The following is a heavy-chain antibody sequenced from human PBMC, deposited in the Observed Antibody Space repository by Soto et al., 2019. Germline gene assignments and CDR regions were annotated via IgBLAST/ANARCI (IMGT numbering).Heavy chain of an antibody. V-gene: IGHV2-5*01. Sequence: QITLKESGPTRVKPTQTLTLTCTLSGFSLNTGGGGVVWIRQPPGKALEWLALIYWNDDRRYSPSLKNSLTTPKAPYKTQVLLTGTKVAPDDTGTYYCAHSPNWEISGRGAWGKGTTVTVSP. D-gene: IGHD1-1*01. CDR1: GFSLNTGGGG. CDR3: AHSPNWEISGRGA. CDR2: IYWNDDR. J-gene: IGHJ6*04.